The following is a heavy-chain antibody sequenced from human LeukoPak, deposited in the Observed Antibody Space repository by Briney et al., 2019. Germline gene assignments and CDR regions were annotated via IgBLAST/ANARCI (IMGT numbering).Heavy chain of an antibody. CDR3: ARLEVAGINDY. Sequence: KPSETLSLTCIVSGGSISSSTYYWGWIRQPPGKGLEWIGSIYYSGRTYYNPSLKSRVTISVDTSKNQFSLKLSSVTAADTAVYYCARLEVAGINDYWGQGTLVTVSS. CDR2: IYYSGRT. J-gene: IGHJ4*02. D-gene: IGHD6-19*01. V-gene: IGHV4-39*01. CDR1: GGSISSSTYY.